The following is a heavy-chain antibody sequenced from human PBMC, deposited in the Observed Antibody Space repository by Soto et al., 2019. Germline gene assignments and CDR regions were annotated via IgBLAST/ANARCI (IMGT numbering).Heavy chain of an antibody. CDR1: GGSISSSSYY. CDR2: IYYSGST. J-gene: IGHJ4*02. V-gene: IGHV4-39*01. CDR3: ARLDSSYYDSIGYWSY. D-gene: IGHD3-22*01. Sequence: SETLSLTCTVSGGSISSSSYYWGWIXXPPGKGLEWIGSIYYSGSTYYNPSLQSRVTISVDTSKNQFSLKLSSVPAADTAVYYCARLDSSYYDSIGYWSYWGQG.